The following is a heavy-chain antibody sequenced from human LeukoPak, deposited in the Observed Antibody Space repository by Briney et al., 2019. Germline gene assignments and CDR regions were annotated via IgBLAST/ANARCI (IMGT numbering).Heavy chain of an antibody. D-gene: IGHD6-19*01. Sequence: GGSLRLSCAASGFTFSSHWMHWVRQAPGKGLDWVSYISSRSFTIYYADSVKGRFTISRDNAKNSLYLEMNSLRDEDTAVYYCARSVIAVAGYDAFDIWGQGTVVTVSS. V-gene: IGHV3-48*02. CDR2: ISSRSFTI. CDR3: ARSVIAVAGYDAFDI. J-gene: IGHJ3*02. CDR1: GFTFSSHW.